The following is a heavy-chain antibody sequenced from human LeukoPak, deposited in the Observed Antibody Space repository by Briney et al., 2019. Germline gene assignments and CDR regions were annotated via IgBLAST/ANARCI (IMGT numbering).Heavy chain of an antibody. CDR3: PRVGLGNYYYMDV. D-gene: IGHD6-19*01. V-gene: IGHV1-8*01. Sequence: GASVKVSCEASRYTFTVYDISSVRQATARGGGWMGWMNPNSGNTGYAQKFQGRVTMTRTTTIRTAYMERSSLRSEDTAVYYWPRVGLGNYYYMDVWGKGTTVTVSS. CDR2: MNPNSGNT. CDR1: RYTFTVYD. J-gene: IGHJ6*03.